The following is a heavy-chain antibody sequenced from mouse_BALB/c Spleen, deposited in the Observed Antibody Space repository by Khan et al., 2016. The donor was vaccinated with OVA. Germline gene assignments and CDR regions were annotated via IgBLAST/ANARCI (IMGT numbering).Heavy chain of an antibody. CDR3: ARAYYANYREAMDY. CDR1: GFSLTGYG. CDR2: IWGDGST. Sequence: QVQLQQSGPGLVAPSQSLSITCTVSGFSLTGYGVNWVRQPPGKGLEWLGMIWGDGSTDYNSALKSRLSISKDNSKSHVFLKMNSLQTDDTARYYCARAYYANYREAMDYWGQGTSVTVSS. J-gene: IGHJ4*01. V-gene: IGHV2-6-7*01. D-gene: IGHD2-10*01.